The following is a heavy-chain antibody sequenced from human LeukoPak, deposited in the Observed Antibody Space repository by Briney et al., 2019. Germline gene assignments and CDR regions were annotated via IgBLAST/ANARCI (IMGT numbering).Heavy chain of an antibody. Sequence: SETLSLTCTVSGGSISSFYWSWFYWSWIRQPPGKGLEWIGYIYFSGSTNYNPSLKSRVTISVDTSKNQFSLKLSSVTAADTAVYYCARDLGGATRFDYWGQGTLVTVSS. D-gene: IGHD1-26*01. CDR2: IYFSGST. V-gene: IGHV4-61*08. CDR1: GGSISS. CDR3: ARDLGGATRFDY. J-gene: IGHJ4*02.